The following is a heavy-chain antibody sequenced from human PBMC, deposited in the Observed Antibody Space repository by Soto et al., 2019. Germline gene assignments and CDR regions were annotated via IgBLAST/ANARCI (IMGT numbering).Heavy chain of an antibody. Sequence: GGSLSLSCAASGFTFAHYAMHWVRQSPGKGLEWVAVIWYDENNKYYADSVKGRFTISRDNSKKTLYLQMNSLRAEDTAVYYCARGADSIAAADYWGQGTLVTVSS. CDR1: GFTFAHYA. CDR2: IWYDENNK. D-gene: IGHD6-13*01. CDR3: ARGADSIAAADY. V-gene: IGHV3-33*08. J-gene: IGHJ4*02.